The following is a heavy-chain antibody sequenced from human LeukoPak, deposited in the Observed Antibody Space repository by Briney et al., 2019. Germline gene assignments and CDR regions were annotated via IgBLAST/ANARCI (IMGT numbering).Heavy chain of an antibody. Sequence: SGPTLVNPTQTLTLTCTFSGFSLNTRGVGVGWIRQPPGRALEWLALIYWDDDRRYSPSLNSRLTITKDTSKNQVVLTMTSMDPVDTATYFCAHRKNYYDSSVFDNWGQGTLVTVSS. CDR2: IYWDDDR. J-gene: IGHJ4*02. V-gene: IGHV2-5*02. CDR3: AHRKNYYDSSVFDN. D-gene: IGHD3-22*01. CDR1: GFSLNTRGVG.